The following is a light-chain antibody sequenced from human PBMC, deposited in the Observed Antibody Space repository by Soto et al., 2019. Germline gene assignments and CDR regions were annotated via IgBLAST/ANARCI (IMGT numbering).Light chain of an antibody. CDR2: TTS. CDR3: QQCGGSPLFS. V-gene: IGKV3-20*01. Sequence: EIVLTQSPDTLYLSPGERATLSCTASESVTSSCLAWYQRKPGQAPRLLIHTTSTRATDIPDRFSGSGSGTDFTLTISRLEPEYFAVYYCQQCGGSPLFSFGPGTRVDI. CDR1: ESVTSSC. J-gene: IGKJ3*01.